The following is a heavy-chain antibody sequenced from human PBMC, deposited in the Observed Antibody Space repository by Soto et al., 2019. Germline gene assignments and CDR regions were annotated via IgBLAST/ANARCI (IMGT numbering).Heavy chain of an antibody. V-gene: IGHV4-31*03. CDR1: GSSINTGGYS. CDR2: IASSGST. J-gene: IGHJ4*02. Sequence: PSETLSLPGTVPGSSINTGGYSWTWIRQHPGKGLEWIGYIASSGSTYYHPSLKRRRTLAADTSENWFSLWLSSVTAAATVLYYCARATVATTYFDYWGQGTLVTVSS. CDR3: ARATVATTYFDY. D-gene: IGHD4-17*01.